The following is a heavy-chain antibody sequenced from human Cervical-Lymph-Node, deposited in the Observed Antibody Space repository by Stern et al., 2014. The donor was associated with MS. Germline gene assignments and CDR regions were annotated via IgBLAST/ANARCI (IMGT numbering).Heavy chain of an antibody. CDR2: LYYSGNT. CDR1: GGSISSNY. D-gene: IGHD5-24*01. V-gene: IGHV4-59*08. Sequence: QVQLQESGPGLVKPSETLSLTCTVSGGSISSNYWSWIRQPPGKGLEWIGYLYYSGNTNYNPSLKSRVTTSVDTSKNQLSLRLSSVTAADTAVYYCARHGPPRRRDDSNHPNFDYWGPGTLVAVSS. CDR3: ARHGPPRRRDDSNHPNFDY. J-gene: IGHJ4*02.